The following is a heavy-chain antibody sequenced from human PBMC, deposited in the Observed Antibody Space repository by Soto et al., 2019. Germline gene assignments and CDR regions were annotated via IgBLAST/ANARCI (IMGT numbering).Heavy chain of an antibody. CDR3: EKDAVYNDGLWLMDH. J-gene: IGHJ4*01. Sequence: PGGSRRLSFSASGLPLTHFAMMWVRQTPGRGVEVIPGNSGSGRSIEYAGHVKSRFDISSDNAKNTAYLQMTDQRAEDKAIYYCEKDAVYNDGLWLMDHWGRGTQVTVSS. D-gene: IGHD2-21*01. V-gene: IGHV3-23*01. CDR2: NSGSGRSI. CDR1: GLPLTHFA.